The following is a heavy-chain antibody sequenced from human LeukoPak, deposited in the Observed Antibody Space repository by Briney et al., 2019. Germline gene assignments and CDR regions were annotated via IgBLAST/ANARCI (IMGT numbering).Heavy chain of an antibody. CDR1: GGSISSSSYY. CDR3: ARVAAAGNYYFDY. V-gene: IGHV4-39*07. J-gene: IGHJ4*02. Sequence: SETLSLTCTVSGGSISSSSYYWGWIRQPPGKGLEWIGSIYYSGSTYYNPSLKTRVTISVDTSKNQFSLKLSSVTAADTAVYFCARVAAAGNYYFDYWGQGTLVTVSS. CDR2: IYYSGST. D-gene: IGHD6-13*01.